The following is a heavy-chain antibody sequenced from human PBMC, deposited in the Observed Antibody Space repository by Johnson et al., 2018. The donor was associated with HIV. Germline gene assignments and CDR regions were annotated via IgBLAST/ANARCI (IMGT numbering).Heavy chain of an antibody. J-gene: IGHJ3*02. V-gene: IGHV3-30-3*01. D-gene: IGHD1-26*01. Sequence: QVQLVESGGGMVQPGRSLRLSCAASGFTFNKYAIHWVRQAPGKGLEWVAVISYDGSNRYYADSVKGRFTISRDNSKNTVYLQMNSLRTEDTAVFWCARETVGATMDAFDIWGQGTMVTVSS. CDR3: ARETVGATMDAFDI. CDR1: GFTFNKYA. CDR2: ISYDGSNR.